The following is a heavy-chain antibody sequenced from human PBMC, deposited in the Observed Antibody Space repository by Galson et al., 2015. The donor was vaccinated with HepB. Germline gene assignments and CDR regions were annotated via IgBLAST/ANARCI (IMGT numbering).Heavy chain of an antibody. J-gene: IGHJ4*02. CDR3: VKWSAYCGSDCYRKIGYYDY. CDR2: ISNGGGNT. D-gene: IGHD2-21*02. Sequence: SLRLSCAASGFTFSDSSMHWVRQAPGKGLEYVSAISNGGGNTYYADSVKGRFTISRDNSKNTLYLQMRSLRPEDTAVYYCVKWSAYCGSDCYRKIGYYDYWGQGTLVTVSS. CDR1: GFTFSDSS. V-gene: IGHV3-64D*06.